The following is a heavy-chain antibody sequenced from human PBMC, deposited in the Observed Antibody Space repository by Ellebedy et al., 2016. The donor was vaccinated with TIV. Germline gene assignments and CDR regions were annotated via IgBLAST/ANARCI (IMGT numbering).Heavy chain of an antibody. CDR2: IDPSDSYT. J-gene: IGHJ4*02. CDR3: ARPRGSLGEFDY. Sequence: GESLKISXKGSGYSFTSYWISWVRQMPGKGLEWMGRIDPSDSYTNYSPSFQGHVTISADKSISTAYLQWSSLKASDTAMYYCARPRGSLGEFDYWGQGTLVTVSS. D-gene: IGHD3-10*01. V-gene: IGHV5-10-1*01. CDR1: GYSFTSYW.